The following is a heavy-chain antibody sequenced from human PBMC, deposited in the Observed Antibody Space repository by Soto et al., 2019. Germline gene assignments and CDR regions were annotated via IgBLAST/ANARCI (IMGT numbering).Heavy chain of an antibody. CDR3: GSVVTQEYSYGMDV. CDR2: IIPIFGTA. J-gene: IGHJ6*02. V-gene: IGHV1-69*12. CDR1: GGTFSSYA. Sequence: QVQLLQSGAEVKKPGSSVKVSCKASGGTFSSYAISWVRQAPGQGLEWMGGIIPIFGTADYAQKFQGRVTITEQASQCTAYMELSSLRSEDTAVYYCGSVVTQEYSYGMDVCGQGPTVTVSS. D-gene: IGHD2-21*02.